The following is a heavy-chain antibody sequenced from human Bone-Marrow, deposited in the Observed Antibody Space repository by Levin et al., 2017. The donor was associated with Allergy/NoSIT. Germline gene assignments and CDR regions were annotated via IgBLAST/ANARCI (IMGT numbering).Heavy chain of an antibody. D-gene: IGHD6-19*01. J-gene: IGHJ4*02. CDR3: ARAYSSGSPFDY. V-gene: IGHV3-33*01. Sequence: GESLKISCAASGFTFSSYVMHWVRQAPGKGLEWVAVIWYDGSNKYYADSVKGRFTISRDNSKHTLFLQMNSLRAEDTAVYYCARAYSSGSPFDYWGQGTLVTVSS. CDR1: GFTFSSYV. CDR2: IWYDGSNK.